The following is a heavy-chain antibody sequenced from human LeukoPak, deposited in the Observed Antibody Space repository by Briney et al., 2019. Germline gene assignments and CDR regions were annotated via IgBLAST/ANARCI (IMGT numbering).Heavy chain of an antibody. V-gene: IGHV1-18*01. CDR2: ISAYNGNT. D-gene: IGHD3-10*01. CDR3: ARVGSGSYYPLY. J-gene: IGHJ4*02. CDR1: GYTFTSYG. Sequence: ASVKVSCKASGYTFTSYGISWVRQAAGQGLEWMGLISAYNGNTNYAQKLQGRVTMTTDTSTSTAYMELRSLGSDDTAVYYCARVGSGSYYPLYWGQGTLVTVSS.